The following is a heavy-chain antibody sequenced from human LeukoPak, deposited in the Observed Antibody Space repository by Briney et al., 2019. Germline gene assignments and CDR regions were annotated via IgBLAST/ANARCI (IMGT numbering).Heavy chain of an antibody. CDR3: ARGLIGSGDY. Sequence: ASVKVSCKASGYTFTGYYIHWVRLAPGQGLEWMGWINPSSGGTNYAQKFQGRVTMTRDTSICTAYMELSRLTSDDTAVYYCARGLIGSGDYWGQGTLVTVSS. D-gene: IGHD3-9*01. CDR1: GYTFTGYY. CDR2: INPSSGGT. J-gene: IGHJ4*02. V-gene: IGHV1-2*02.